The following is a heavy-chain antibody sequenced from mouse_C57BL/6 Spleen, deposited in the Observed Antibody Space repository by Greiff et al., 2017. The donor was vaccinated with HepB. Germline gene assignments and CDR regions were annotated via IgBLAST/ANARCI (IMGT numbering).Heavy chain of an antibody. D-gene: IGHD2-4*01. J-gene: IGHJ2*01. V-gene: IGHV5-4*03. CDR1: GFTFSSYA. CDR2: ISDGGSYT. CDR3: ARVSIYYDYDVDY. Sequence: EVKLMESGGGLVKPGGSLKLSCAASGFTFSSYAMSWVRQTPEKRLEWVATISDGGSYTYYPDNVKGRFTISRDNAKNNLYLQMSHLKSEDTAMYYCARVSIYYDYDVDYWGQGTTLTVSS.